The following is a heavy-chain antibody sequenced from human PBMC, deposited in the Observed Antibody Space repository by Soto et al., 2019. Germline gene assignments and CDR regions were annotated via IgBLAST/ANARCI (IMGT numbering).Heavy chain of an antibody. J-gene: IGHJ4*02. D-gene: IGHD3-10*01. CDR3: ARHSGSYYNHLDY. CDR2: IYPGDSDT. Sequence: GESLKISCKGSGYSFTSYWIGWVRQMPGKGLGWMGIIYPGDSDTRYSPSFQGQVTISADKSISTAYLQWSSLKASDTAMYYCARHSGSYYNHLDYWGQGTLVTVSS. CDR1: GYSFTSYW. V-gene: IGHV5-51*01.